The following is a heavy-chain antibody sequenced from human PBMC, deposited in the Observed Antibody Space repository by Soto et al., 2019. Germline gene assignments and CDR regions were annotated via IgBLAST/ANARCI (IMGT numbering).Heavy chain of an antibody. V-gene: IGHV4-4*02. D-gene: IGHD3-10*01. CDR2: IYHSGST. CDR1: GGSISSSNW. Sequence: SETLSLTCAVSGGSISSSNWWSWVRQPPGKGLEWIGEIYHSGSTNYNPSLKSRVTISVDKSKNQFSLRLSSVTAADTAVYYCARRETSGWDYFDYWGQGSLVTVSS. J-gene: IGHJ4*02. CDR3: ARRETSGWDYFDY.